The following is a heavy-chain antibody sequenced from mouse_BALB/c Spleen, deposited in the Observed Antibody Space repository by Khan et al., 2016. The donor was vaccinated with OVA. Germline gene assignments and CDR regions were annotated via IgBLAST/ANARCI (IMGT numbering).Heavy chain of an antibody. V-gene: IGHV1-77*01. CDR2: IYPGSDST. CDR1: GYTFTDYV. J-gene: IGHJ3*01. D-gene: IGHD4-1*01. Sequence: QLQLVQSGPELVKPGASVKMSCKASGYTFTDYVMNWVKQRNGQGLEWIGQIYPGSDSTYYNENFKGKATMTADRSSSTAYMQLSNLTSEDSAVYFCARAGWDVFAYWGQGTLVTVSA. CDR3: ARAGWDVFAY.